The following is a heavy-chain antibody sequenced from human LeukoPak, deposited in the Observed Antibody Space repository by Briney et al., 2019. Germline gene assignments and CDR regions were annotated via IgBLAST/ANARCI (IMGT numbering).Heavy chain of an antibody. CDR3: ARGIVVVPSYYYYMDV. V-gene: IGHV1-2*02. D-gene: IGHD2-2*01. CDR2: INPNSGGT. Sequence: VASVKVSCKASGYTFTGYYMHWVRQAPGQGLEWMGWINPNSGGTNYAQKFQGRVTMTRDTSISTAYMELSRLRSDDTAVYYCARGIVVVPSYYYYMDVWGKGTTVTISS. CDR1: GYTFTGYY. J-gene: IGHJ6*03.